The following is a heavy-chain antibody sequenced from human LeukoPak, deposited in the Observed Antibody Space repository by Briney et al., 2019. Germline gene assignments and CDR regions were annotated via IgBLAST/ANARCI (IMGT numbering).Heavy chain of an antibody. Sequence: PGGSLRLSCAPSGFSLSSYWMSWVRQAPGKGLEWVANIKQDGSEKHYVDSVKGRFTISRDNAKNSLYLLMNSLRAEDTAVYYCARDHDGAFDIWGQGTVVTVSS. CDR3: ARDHDGAFDI. J-gene: IGHJ3*02. D-gene: IGHD3-16*01. CDR1: GFSLSSYW. V-gene: IGHV3-7*01. CDR2: IKQDGSEK.